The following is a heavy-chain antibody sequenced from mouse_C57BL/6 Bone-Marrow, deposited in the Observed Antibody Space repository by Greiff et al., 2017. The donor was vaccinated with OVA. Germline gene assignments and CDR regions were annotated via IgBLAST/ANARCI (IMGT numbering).Heavy chain of an antibody. CDR1: GFNITDYY. D-gene: IGHD1-1*01. J-gene: IGHJ2*01. CDR3: ARSLFYYYGSSLYYFDY. V-gene: IGHV14-2*01. Sequence: EVQLQQSGAELVKPGASVKLSCTASGFNITDYYMHWVKQRTEQGLEWIGRIDPEDGETKYTPKFKGKATITADTSSNTAYLQLSSLTSEDTAVYYCARSLFYYYGSSLYYFDYWGQGTTLTVSS. CDR2: IDPEDGET.